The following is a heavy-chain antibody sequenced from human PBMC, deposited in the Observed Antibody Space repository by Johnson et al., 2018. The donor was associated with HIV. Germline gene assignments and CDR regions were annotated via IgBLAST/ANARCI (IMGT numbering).Heavy chain of an antibody. Sequence: EVQLVESGGGLVQPGGSLRLSCAASGFTFSSYWMSWVRQAPGKGLEWVSGINWSGGSTGYADSMKGRFTISRDNARNSLYLQMNSLRAEDTALYFCARGKGAAVGLDAFDIWGQGIRVTVSS. J-gene: IGHJ3*02. CDR3: ARGKGAAVGLDAFDI. V-gene: IGHV3-20*04. CDR2: INWSGGST. D-gene: IGHD6-13*01. CDR1: GFTFSSYW.